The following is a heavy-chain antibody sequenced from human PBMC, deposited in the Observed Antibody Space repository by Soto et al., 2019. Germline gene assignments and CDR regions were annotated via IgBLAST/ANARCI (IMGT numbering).Heavy chain of an antibody. V-gene: IGHV3-74*01. Sequence: GGSLRLSCAASGFTFSSYWMHWVRQVPGKGLVWISRINNDGSTTNYADSVKGRFTISRDNAKNTLYLQMNSLRAEDTAVYYCVRGRAFFDTTDYWGHGTLVTVSS. D-gene: IGHD1-26*01. CDR3: VRGRAFFDTTDY. CDR2: INNDGSTT. CDR1: GFTFSSYW. J-gene: IGHJ4*01.